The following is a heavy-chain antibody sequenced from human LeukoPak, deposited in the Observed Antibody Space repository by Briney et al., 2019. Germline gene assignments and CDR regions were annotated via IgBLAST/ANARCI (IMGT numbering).Heavy chain of an antibody. CDR3: ARGGWGPGDY. Sequence: SETLSLTCAVYGGSFSGYYWSWIRQPPGKGLEWIGEINHSGSTNYNPSLKSRVTISVDTSKNQFSLKLSSVTAADTAVNYCARGGWGPGDYWGQGTLVTVSS. CDR2: INHSGST. J-gene: IGHJ4*02. V-gene: IGHV4-34*01. D-gene: IGHD1-26*01. CDR1: GGSFSGYY.